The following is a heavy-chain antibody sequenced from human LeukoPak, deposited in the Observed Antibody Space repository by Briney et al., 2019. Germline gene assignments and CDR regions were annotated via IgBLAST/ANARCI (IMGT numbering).Heavy chain of an antibody. V-gene: IGHV3-66*01. Sequence: GGSLRLSCAASGFTFSSYAMSWVRQAPGKGLEWVSVIYSGGSTYYADSVKGRFTISRDNSKNTLYLQMNSLRAEDTAVYYCASSLGDSSGYDRPVWGQGTMVTVSS. D-gene: IGHD3-22*01. J-gene: IGHJ3*01. CDR1: GFTFSSYA. CDR2: IYSGGST. CDR3: ASSLGDSSGYDRPV.